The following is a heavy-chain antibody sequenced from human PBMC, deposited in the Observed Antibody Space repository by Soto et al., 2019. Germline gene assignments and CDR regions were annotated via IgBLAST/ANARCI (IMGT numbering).Heavy chain of an antibody. CDR3: ARGLSILWDVFGF. CDR1: GGTFSSSS. J-gene: IGHJ4*02. D-gene: IGHD2-21*01. Sequence: SVKVSCKASGGTFSSSSISWVRQAPGQGLEWMGGIIPAFGTSNYAPSFQGRVTFTADASTSTAFMDLRNLRSEDTAFYYCARGLSILWDVFGFWGQVPLVTVSS. CDR2: IIPAFGTS. V-gene: IGHV1-69*13.